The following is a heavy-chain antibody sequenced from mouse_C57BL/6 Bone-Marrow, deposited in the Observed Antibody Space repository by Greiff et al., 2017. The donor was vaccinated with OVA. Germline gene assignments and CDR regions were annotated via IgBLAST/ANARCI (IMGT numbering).Heavy chain of an antibody. CDR2: IYPRSGNT. J-gene: IGHJ2*01. D-gene: IGHD1-1*01. V-gene: IGHV1-81*01. CDR3: ARDYYGSSYLWYFDY. CDR1: GYTFTSYG. Sequence: VQVVESGAELARPGASVKLSCKASGYTFTSYGISWVKQRTGQGLEWIGEIYPRSGNTYYNEKFKGKATLTADKSSSTAYMELRSLTSEDSAVYFCARDYYGSSYLWYFDYWGQGTTLTVSS.